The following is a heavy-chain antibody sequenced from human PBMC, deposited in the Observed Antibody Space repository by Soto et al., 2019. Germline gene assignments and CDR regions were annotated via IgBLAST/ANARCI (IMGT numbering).Heavy chain of an antibody. CDR1: GGSFSGYY. CDR2: INHSGST. J-gene: IGHJ6*02. D-gene: IGHD2-2*01. Sequence: QVQLQQWGAGLLKPSETLSLTCAVYGGSFSGYYWSWIRQPPGKGLEWIGEINHSGSTNYNPSLKSRVTISVDTSKIQFSLKLSSVTAADTAVYYCARVLHNIVVVPAASYDYGMDVWGQGTTVTVSS. CDR3: ARVLHNIVVVPAASYDYGMDV. V-gene: IGHV4-34*01.